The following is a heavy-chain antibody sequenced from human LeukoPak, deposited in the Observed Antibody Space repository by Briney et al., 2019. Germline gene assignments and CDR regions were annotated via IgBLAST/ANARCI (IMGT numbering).Heavy chain of an antibody. J-gene: IGHJ4*02. CDR1: GAPISSYY. CDR2: ISYSGST. D-gene: IGHD3-10*01. Sequence: SETLSLTCTVSGAPISSYYRSWIRQPPGKGLEWIGYISYSGSTNYNPSLKSRVTISADTSKNQVSLTLSSVTAADTAVYYCARHPELYFFDYWGQGTLVTFST. CDR3: ARHPELYFFDY. V-gene: IGHV4-59*08.